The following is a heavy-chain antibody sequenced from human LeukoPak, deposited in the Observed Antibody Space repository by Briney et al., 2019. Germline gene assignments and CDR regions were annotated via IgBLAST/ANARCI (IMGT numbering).Heavy chain of an antibody. Sequence: SETLSLTCTVSGGSISSGGYYWSWIRQPPGKGLEWIGYIYHSGITYYNPSLKSRVTISIDRSKNQFSLILTSVTAADTAVYYCARAETDHYYFDYLGQGILVTVSS. D-gene: IGHD3-10*01. CDR3: ARAETDHYYFDY. CDR2: IYHSGIT. CDR1: GGSISSGGYY. V-gene: IGHV4-30-2*01. J-gene: IGHJ4*02.